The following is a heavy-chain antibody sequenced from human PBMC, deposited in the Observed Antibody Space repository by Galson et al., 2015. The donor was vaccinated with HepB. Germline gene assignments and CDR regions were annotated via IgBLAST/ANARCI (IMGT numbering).Heavy chain of an antibody. D-gene: IGHD1-26*01. Sequence: SVKVSCKASGYTFTSYAMNWVRQAPGQGLEWMGWINTNTGNPTYAQGFTGRFVFSLDTSVSTAYLQISSLKAEDTAVYYCAREEWELPDLDYGMDVWGQGTTVTVSS. V-gene: IGHV7-4-1*02. CDR3: AREEWELPDLDYGMDV. CDR1: GYTFTSYA. CDR2: INTNTGNP. J-gene: IGHJ6*02.